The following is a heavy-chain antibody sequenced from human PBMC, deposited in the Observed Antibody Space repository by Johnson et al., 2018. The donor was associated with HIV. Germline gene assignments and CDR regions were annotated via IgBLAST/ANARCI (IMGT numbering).Heavy chain of an antibody. D-gene: IGHD3-10*01. CDR1: GFTFSSYA. CDR2: ISYDGSNK. Sequence: QVQLVESGGGVVQPGRSLRLSCAASGFTFSSYAMHWVRQAPGKGLEWVAVISYDGSNKYYADSVNGRFTISRDNSKNTLYLQMNSLRAEDTAVYYCARDVGLWFGELRSGDAFDIWGQGTMVTVS. J-gene: IGHJ3*02. CDR3: ARDVGLWFGELRSGDAFDI. V-gene: IGHV3-30-3*01.